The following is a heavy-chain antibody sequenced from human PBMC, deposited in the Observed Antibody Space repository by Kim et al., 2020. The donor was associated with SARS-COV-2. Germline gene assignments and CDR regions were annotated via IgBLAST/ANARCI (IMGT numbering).Heavy chain of an antibody. CDR2: TT. V-gene: IGHV3-15*01. Sequence: TTDYAAPVKGRFTISRDDSKNTLYLQMNSLKTEDTAVYYCTTDTDPTGDVWGQGTTVTVSS. J-gene: IGHJ6*02. CDR3: TTDTDPTGDV.